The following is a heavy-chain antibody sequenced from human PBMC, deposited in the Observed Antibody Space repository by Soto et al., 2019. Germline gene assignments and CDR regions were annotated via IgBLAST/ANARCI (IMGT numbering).Heavy chain of an antibody. J-gene: IGHJ6*02. V-gene: IGHV4-4*02. CDR1: GGSISSSNW. CDR3: AASPSFWQNYYYGAMDV. Sequence: SETLSLTCAVSGGSISSSNWWSWVRQPPGKGLEWIGEIYHSGSTNYNPSLKSRVTITRDLSTNTIYMDLSSLRSEDTAVYYCAASPSFWQNYYYGAMDVWGQGTTVTVSS. CDR2: IYHSGST.